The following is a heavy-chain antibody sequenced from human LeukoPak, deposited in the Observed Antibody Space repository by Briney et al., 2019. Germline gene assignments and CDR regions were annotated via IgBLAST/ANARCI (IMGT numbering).Heavy chain of an antibody. J-gene: IGHJ4*02. Sequence: SETLSLTCTVSGYSMRNGYYWGWIRQPPGKGLEWIASTYYNGNTYYNPSLKSRVTISADMSKNQFSLNPSSLTAADTAVYYCARGLYYYDSSGYSPFDHWGQGTLVTVPS. D-gene: IGHD3-22*01. CDR2: TYYNGNT. CDR3: ARGLYYYDSSGYSPFDH. CDR1: GYSMRNGYY. V-gene: IGHV4-38-2*02.